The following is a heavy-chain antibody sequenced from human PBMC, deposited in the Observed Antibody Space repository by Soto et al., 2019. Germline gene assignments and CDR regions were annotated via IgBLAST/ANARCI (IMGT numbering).Heavy chain of an antibody. J-gene: IGHJ6*02. CDR3: ARHSDGGLFWSGSLYYYYGMDV. D-gene: IGHD3-3*01. CDR2: IDPSDSYT. Sequence: GESLKISCKGSGYSFTSYWISWVRQMPGKGLEWMGRIDPSDSYTNYSPSFQGHVTISADKSISTAYLQWSSLKASDTAMYYCARHSDGGLFWSGSLYYYYGMDVWGQGTTVTVSS. CDR1: GYSFTSYW. V-gene: IGHV5-10-1*01.